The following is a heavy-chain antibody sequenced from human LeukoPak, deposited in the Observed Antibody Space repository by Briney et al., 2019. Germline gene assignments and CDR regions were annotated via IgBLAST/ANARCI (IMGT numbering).Heavy chain of an antibody. Sequence: GGSLRRSCAGSGFTFSGSALHWVPQASGKGLEWFSYISSSGSTIYYAHSVKGRFTISGDNAKNSLYLQMNSLRAEDTAVYYCARDVLPLSSTSFTVTTPEGFDYWGQGTLVTVSS. CDR3: ARDVLPLSSTSFTVTTPEGFDY. CDR1: GFTFSGSA. D-gene: IGHD2-2*01. J-gene: IGHJ4*02. CDR2: ISSSGSTI. V-gene: IGHV3-48*03.